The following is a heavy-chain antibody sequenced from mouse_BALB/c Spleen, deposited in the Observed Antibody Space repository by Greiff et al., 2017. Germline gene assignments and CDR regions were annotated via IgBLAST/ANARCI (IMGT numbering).Heavy chain of an antibody. J-gene: IGHJ4*01. Sequence: EVKLMESGGGLVQPGGSLRLSCATSGFTFTDYYMSWVRQPPGKALEWLGFIRNKANGYTTEYSASVKGRFTISRDNSQSILYLQMNTLRAEDSATYYCARDMITARGYWGQGTSVTVSS. V-gene: IGHV7-3*02. CDR1: GFTFTDYY. CDR3: ARDMITARGY. D-gene: IGHD2-4*01. CDR2: IRNKANGYTT.